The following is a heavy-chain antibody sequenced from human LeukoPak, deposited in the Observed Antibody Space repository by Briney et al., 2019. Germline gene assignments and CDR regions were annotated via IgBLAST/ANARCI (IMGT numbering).Heavy chain of an antibody. V-gene: IGHV6-1*01. J-gene: IGHJ2*01. CDR1: GDSVSSNSAT. CDR2: TYYRSKWNN. Sequence: QTLSLTCAVSGDSVSSNSATWSWLRQSPSRDLEWLGRTYYRSKWNNNYAISVKSRITINPDTSKNQFSLQLNSVTPEDTGVYYCARARGYFDLWGRGTLVTVSS. CDR3: ARARGYFDL. D-gene: IGHD3-10*01.